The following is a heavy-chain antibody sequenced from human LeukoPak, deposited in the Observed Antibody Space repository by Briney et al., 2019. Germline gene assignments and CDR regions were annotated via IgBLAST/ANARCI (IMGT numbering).Heavy chain of an antibody. CDR1: GFTFSSYW. CDR3: ARALGVTPPYYFSYGMDV. CDR2: IKQDGIEK. Sequence: GGSLRLSCAASGFTFSSYWMSWVRQAPGKGLEWVANIKQDGIEKYYVDSVKGRFTISRDNAENSMYLQMNSLRAEDTAVYFCARALGVTPPYYFSYGMDVWGKGATVTVSS. D-gene: IGHD2-21*02. J-gene: IGHJ6*04. V-gene: IGHV3-7*03.